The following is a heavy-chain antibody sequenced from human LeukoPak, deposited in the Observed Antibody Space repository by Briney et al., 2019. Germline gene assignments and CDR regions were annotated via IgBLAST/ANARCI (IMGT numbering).Heavy chain of an antibody. CDR3: ARGENWPAVDY. V-gene: IGHV1-69*05. CDR1: GGTFSSYA. CDR2: IIPIFGTA. Sequence: SVKVSCKASGGTFSSYAIRWVRQAPGQGLEWMGGIIPIFGTANYAQKFQGRVTITTDESTSTAYKELSSLRSEDTAVYYCARGENWPAVDYWGQGTLVTVSS. J-gene: IGHJ4*02.